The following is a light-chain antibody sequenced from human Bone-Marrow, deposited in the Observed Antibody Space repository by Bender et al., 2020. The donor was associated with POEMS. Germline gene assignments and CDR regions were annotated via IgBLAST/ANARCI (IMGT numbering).Light chain of an antibody. CDR2: NTN. CDR1: SPNIGSNS. V-gene: IGLV1-44*01. Sequence: QSVLTQPPSASGTPGQRVTISCSGSSPNIGSNSVNWYQHLPGAAPKVLIYNTNDRPSGVPGRFSGSKSGTSASLAISGLQSEDEADYYCAVWDDSLNGWVFGGGTKLTVL. CDR3: AVWDDSLNGWV. J-gene: IGLJ3*02.